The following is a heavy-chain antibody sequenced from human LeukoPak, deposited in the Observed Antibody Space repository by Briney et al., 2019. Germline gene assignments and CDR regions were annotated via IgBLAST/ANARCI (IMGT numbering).Heavy chain of an antibody. V-gene: IGHV3-23*01. CDR3: AKGLGDFWSGTNFDY. CDR2: ISGSGGST. CDR1: GFTFSSYA. D-gene: IGHD3-3*01. J-gene: IGHJ4*02. Sequence: GGSLRLSCAASGFTFSSYAMSWVRQAPGKGLEWVSAISGSGGSTYYADSVKGRFTISRDNSKNMLYLQMNSLRAEDTAIYYCAKGLGDFWSGTNFDYWGQGTLVTVSS.